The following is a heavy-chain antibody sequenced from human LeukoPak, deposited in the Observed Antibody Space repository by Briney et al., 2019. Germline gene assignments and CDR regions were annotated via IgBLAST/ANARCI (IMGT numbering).Heavy chain of an antibody. V-gene: IGHV3-21*01. CDR1: GINFSNNI. J-gene: IGHJ5*02. CDR2: ISSGSAYT. Sequence: GGSLRLSCAGSGINFSNNIMNWVRQAPGKGLEWVACISSGSAYTYYEDSVRGRFTISRDSAKNSLYLQMNSLRPDDTAVYYCARYHDYGDYGWFDPWGQGTLVTVSP. CDR3: ARYHDYGDYGWFDP. D-gene: IGHD4-17*01.